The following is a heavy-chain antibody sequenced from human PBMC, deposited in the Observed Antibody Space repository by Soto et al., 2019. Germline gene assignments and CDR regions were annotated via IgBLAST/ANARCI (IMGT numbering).Heavy chain of an antibody. J-gene: IGHJ4*02. Sequence: GWALRLSCAASGFVFNNYAMSWVRQSPGKGLEWVATLSSGGGTTYYTDSVKGRFTISRDNSMNLLYLQMNSLRADDTAVYYCAKDGDWYDFSTGYYSRGNYFDYWGQGTLVTVSS. CDR2: LSSGGGTT. CDR3: AKDGDWYDFSTGYYSRGNYFDY. V-gene: IGHV3-23*01. D-gene: IGHD3-3*01. CDR1: GFVFNNYA.